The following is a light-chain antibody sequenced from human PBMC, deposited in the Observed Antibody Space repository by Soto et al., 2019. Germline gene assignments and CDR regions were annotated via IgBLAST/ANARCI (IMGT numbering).Light chain of an antibody. CDR3: CSHSASIHWV. J-gene: IGLJ3*02. CDR1: SSDVGGYKY. Sequence: QSALTQPASVSGSPGQSITISCTGTSSDVGGYKYVSWYQKHPGKAPKVIIFEGSSRPSGVSNRFSGSKSGNTASLTISGLQAEDDAVYYCCSHSASIHWVLGGGTKLTVL. CDR2: EGS. V-gene: IGLV2-14*01.